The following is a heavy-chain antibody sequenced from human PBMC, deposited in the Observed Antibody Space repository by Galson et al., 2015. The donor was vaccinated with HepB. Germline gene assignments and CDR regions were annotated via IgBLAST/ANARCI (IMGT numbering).Heavy chain of an antibody. CDR3: ARHWEGGYFDL. D-gene: IGHD1-26*01. Sequence: TLSLTCTVSGGSISSSSYYWGWIRQPPGKGLEWIGSIYYSGSTYYNPSLKSRVTISVDTSKNQFSLKLSSVTAADTAVYYCARHWEGGYFDLWGRGTLVTVSS. CDR2: IYYSGST. V-gene: IGHV4-39*01. CDR1: GGSISSSSYY. J-gene: IGHJ2*01.